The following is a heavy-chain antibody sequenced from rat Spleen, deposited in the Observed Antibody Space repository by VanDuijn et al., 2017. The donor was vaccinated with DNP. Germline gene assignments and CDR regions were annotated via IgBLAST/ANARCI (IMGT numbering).Heavy chain of an antibody. J-gene: IGHJ4*01. CDR3: AREGYGSYYAMDA. D-gene: IGHD1-3*01. CDR2: INMDSSTI. CDR1: GFNFNDYW. Sequence: EVKLVESGGGLVQPGRSLKLSCATSGFNFNDYWMGWVRQAPGKGLEWIGEINMDSSTINYTPSLKDKFTISRDNAQNTLYLQMSKLGSEDTAIYYCAREGYGSYYAMDAWGQGTSVTVSS. V-gene: IGHV4-2*01.